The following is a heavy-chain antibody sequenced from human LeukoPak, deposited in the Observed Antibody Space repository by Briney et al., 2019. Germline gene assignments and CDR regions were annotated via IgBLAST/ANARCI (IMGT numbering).Heavy chain of an antibody. CDR1: GGSISSGGYS. CDR2: IYHSGST. Sequence: SQTLSLTCAVSGGSISSGGYSWSWIRQPPWKGLEWIGYIYHSGSTYYNPSLKSRVTISVDRSKNQFSLKLSSVTAADTAVYYCARGGYKFRYYFDYWGQGTLVTVSS. J-gene: IGHJ4*02. D-gene: IGHD5-24*01. CDR3: ARGGYKFRYYFDY. V-gene: IGHV4-30-2*01.